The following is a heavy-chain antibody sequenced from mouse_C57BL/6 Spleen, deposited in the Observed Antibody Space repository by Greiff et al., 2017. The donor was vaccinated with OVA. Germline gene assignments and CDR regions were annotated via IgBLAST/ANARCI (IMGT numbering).Heavy chain of an antibody. CDR3: ARTSYYSNYGRAMDY. CDR1: GYTFTSYW. D-gene: IGHD2-5*01. V-gene: IGHV1-50*01. Sequence: QVQLQQPGAELVKPGASVKLSCKASGYTFTSYWMQWVKQRPGQGLEWIGEIDPSDSYTNYNQKFKGKATLTVDTSSSTAYMQLSSLTSEDSAVYYCARTSYYSNYGRAMDYWGQGTSVTVSS. J-gene: IGHJ4*01. CDR2: IDPSDSYT.